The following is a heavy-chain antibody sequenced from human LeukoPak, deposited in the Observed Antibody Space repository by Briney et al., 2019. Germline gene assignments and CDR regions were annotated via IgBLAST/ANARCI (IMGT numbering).Heavy chain of an antibody. CDR3: ARDRREAKSNYYYYYMDV. V-gene: IGHV1-8*01. Sequence: ASVNVSYKASGYTFTSYDINWVRQATGQGLEGMGWMNPNSGNTGYAQKFQGRVTITRNTSITTAYVELSSLRSEDTAVYYCARDRREAKSNYYYYYMDVWGKGTAVTVSS. CDR1: GYTFTSYD. J-gene: IGHJ6*03. D-gene: IGHD1-14*01. CDR2: MNPNSGNT.